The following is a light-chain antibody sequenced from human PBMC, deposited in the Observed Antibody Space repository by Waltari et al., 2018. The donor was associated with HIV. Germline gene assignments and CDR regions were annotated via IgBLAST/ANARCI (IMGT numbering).Light chain of an antibody. CDR2: GAS. CDR1: QSVSSN. Sequence: EIVMTQSPATLSVSPGERATLSCRASQSVSSNLAWYQQKPGQAPRLLIYGASTRATGIPARFSGSGCGTEFTLTISSLQSEDFAVYYCQQYNNWPPDTFGGGTKVEIK. V-gene: IGKV3-15*01. CDR3: QQYNNWPPDT. J-gene: IGKJ4*01.